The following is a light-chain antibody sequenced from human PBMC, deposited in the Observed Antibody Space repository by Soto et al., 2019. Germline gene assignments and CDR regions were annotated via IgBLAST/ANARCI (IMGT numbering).Light chain of an antibody. J-gene: IGKJ4*01. V-gene: IGKV3D-7*01. Sequence: MTHSPAPLSLTPGEIATLSCRASQSVGTNYLAWYQQRPGQTPRLLIYDTSTRATGVPARFSGSRSGTEFTLTINILQSEDFAVYYCQRYHHCPFTFVRVTKV. CDR2: DTS. CDR3: QRYHHCPFT. CDR1: QSVGTNY.